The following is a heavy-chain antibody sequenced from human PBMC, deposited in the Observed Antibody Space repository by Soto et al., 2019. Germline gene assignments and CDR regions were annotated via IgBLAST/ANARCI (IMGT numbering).Heavy chain of an antibody. V-gene: IGHV4-39*01. J-gene: IGHJ6*02. Sequence: SETLSLTCTVSGGSISSSSYYWGWIRQPPGKGLEWIGSIYYSGSTYYNPSLKSRVTISVDTSKNQFSLKLSSVTAADTAVYYCARPLTPYYYYYYGMDVWGQGTTVTVSS. CDR2: IYYSGST. CDR1: GGSISSSSYY. CDR3: ARPLTPYYYYYYGMDV. D-gene: IGHD2-8*01.